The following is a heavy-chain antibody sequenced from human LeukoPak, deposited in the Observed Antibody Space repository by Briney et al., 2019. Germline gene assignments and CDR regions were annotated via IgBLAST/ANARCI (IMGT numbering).Heavy chain of an antibody. Sequence: PSETLSLTCTISGGSVSDYYWSWIRQSPGKGLEWIGYIYHTGSTSYSPSLKSRVTISADTSQNQFSLKLSSVTAADTAVYYCASRKLGNDYWGQGALVTVSS. J-gene: IGHJ4*02. D-gene: IGHD7-27*01. CDR1: GGSVSDYY. CDR2: IYHTGST. CDR3: ASRKLGNDY. V-gene: IGHV4-59*02.